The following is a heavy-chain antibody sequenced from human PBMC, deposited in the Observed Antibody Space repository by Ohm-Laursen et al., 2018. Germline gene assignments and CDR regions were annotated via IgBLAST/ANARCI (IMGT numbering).Heavy chain of an antibody. Sequence: SLRLSCAASGFTFSTYDMSWVRQAPGKGLEWVSTISGSGRSTYYADSVKGRFIISRDNSRNILYLQMNSLRAEDTAVYYCAKVLRGATLVVDWYFDLWGRGTLVTVSS. CDR1: GFTFSTYD. V-gene: IGHV3-23*01. D-gene: IGHD1-26*01. J-gene: IGHJ2*01. CDR3: AKVLRGATLVVDWYFDL. CDR2: ISGSGRST.